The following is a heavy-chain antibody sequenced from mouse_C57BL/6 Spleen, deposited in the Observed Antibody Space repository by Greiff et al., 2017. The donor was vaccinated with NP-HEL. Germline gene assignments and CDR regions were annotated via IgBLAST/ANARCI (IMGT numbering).Heavy chain of an antibody. CDR2: ISNGGGST. Sequence: EVQLVESGGGLVQPGGSLKLSCAASGFTFSDYSMYWVRQTPEKRLEWVAYISNGGGSTYYPDTVKGRFTISRDNAKNTLYLQMSRLKSEDTAMYYCARRGVYSNYGYAMDYWGQGTSVTVSS. CDR1: GFTFSDYS. V-gene: IGHV5-12*01. D-gene: IGHD2-5*01. J-gene: IGHJ4*01. CDR3: ARRGVYSNYGYAMDY.